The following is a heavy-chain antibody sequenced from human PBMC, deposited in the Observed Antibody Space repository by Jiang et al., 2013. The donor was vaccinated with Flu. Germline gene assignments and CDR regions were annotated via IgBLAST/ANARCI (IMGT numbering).Heavy chain of an antibody. CDR1: GFTLGDYA. CDR3: GRDAVPRNGRFDWFDP. D-gene: IGHD6-19*01. J-gene: IGHJ5*02. CDR2: IGGDSVDT. V-gene: IGHV3-23*04. Sequence: VQLVESGGGLVQPGGSLRLSCAASGFTLGDYAMNWVRQAPGKGLEWVSHIGGDSVDTYYAEFVKGRFTVSRDNSKNILYLQMNSLRDDDTAIYYCGRDAVPRNGRFDWFDPWGQGTQVTVSS.